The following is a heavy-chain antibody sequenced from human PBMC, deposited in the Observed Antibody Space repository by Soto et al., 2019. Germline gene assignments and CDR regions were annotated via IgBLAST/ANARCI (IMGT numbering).Heavy chain of an antibody. Sequence: QVQLVQSGAEVKKPGASVKVSCKASGYTFTSYGISWVRQAPGQGLEWMGWISAYNGNTNYAQKLQGRVTMTTDTHTSTAYMELRRLRSDDTAVYYCARHYYDSSGYYYDFDYWGQGTLGNVSS. CDR3: ARHYYDSSGYYYDFDY. J-gene: IGHJ4*02. D-gene: IGHD3-22*01. CDR1: GYTFTSYG. V-gene: IGHV1-18*04. CDR2: ISAYNGNT.